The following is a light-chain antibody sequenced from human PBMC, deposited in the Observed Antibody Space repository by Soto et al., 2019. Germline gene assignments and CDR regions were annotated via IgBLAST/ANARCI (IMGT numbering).Light chain of an antibody. CDR3: QKYNSAPWT. J-gene: IGKJ1*01. CDR2: AAS. CDR1: QGINDY. Sequence: DIQMTQSPSSLSASVGDRVTITCRASQGINDYLAWFQLKPGKVPKLLIYAASTLQSGVPSRFSGSGSGTDFTLTINSLQPEYVATYYCQKYNSAPWTFGQGTKVEIK. V-gene: IGKV1-27*01.